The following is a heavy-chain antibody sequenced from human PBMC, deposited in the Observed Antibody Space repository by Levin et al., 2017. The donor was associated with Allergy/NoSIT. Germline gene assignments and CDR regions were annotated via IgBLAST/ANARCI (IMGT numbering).Heavy chain of an antibody. J-gene: IGHJ4*02. CDR1: GFTFSSYG. Sequence: GGSLRLSCAASGFTFSSYGMHWVRQAPGKGLEWVAVISYDGSNKYYADSVKGRFTISRDNSKNTLYLQMNSLRAEDTAVYYCAKDGGTYYDFWSGYYPQNYFDYWGQGTLVTVSS. CDR2: ISYDGSNK. CDR3: AKDGGTYYDFWSGYYPQNYFDY. D-gene: IGHD3-3*01. V-gene: IGHV3-30*18.